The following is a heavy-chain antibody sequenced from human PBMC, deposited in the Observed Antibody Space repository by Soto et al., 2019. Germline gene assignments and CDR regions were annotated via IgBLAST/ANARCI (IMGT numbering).Heavy chain of an antibody. CDR1: GGSISNYH. D-gene: IGHD1-1*01. Sequence: PSETLSLTCTVSGGSISNYHWTWIRRPPGKGLEWIAFIQNSGRTNHNPSLKSRVTISVDTAKNQFSLKLTSISAADTAVDYCARGATTLSFDYWGLGTLGTCSS. CDR3: ARGATTLSFDY. J-gene: IGHJ4*02. CDR2: IQNSGRT. V-gene: IGHV4-59*01.